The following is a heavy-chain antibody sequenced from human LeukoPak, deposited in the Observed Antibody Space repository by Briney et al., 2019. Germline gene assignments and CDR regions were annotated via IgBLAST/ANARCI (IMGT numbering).Heavy chain of an antibody. D-gene: IGHD3-22*01. CDR1: GFTFRSYW. J-gene: IGHJ5*02. Sequence: GGSLRLSCATSGFTFRSYWMSWVRQAPGKGLEWVSVIYSGGSTYYADSVKGRFTISRDNSKNTLYLQMNSLRAEDTAVYYCARDGDYYDSSGRNWFDPWGQGTLVTVSS. CDR3: ARDGDYYDSSGRNWFDP. CDR2: IYSGGST. V-gene: IGHV3-66*02.